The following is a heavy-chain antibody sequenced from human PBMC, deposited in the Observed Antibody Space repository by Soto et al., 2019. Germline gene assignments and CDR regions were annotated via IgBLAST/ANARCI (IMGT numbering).Heavy chain of an antibody. CDR1: GGSISSSSYY. Sequence: SETLSLTCTVSGGSISSSSYYWGWIRQPPGRGLEWIGSIYYSGSTYYNPSLKSRVTISVDTSKNQFSLKLSSVTAADTAVYYCARQAAGSIYYYYYYGMDVWGQGTTVTVSS. D-gene: IGHD6-13*01. J-gene: IGHJ6*02. CDR2: IYYSGST. CDR3: ARQAAGSIYYYYYYGMDV. V-gene: IGHV4-39*01.